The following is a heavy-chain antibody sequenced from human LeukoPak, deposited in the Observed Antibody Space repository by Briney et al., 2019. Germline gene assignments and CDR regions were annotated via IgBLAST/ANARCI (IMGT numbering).Heavy chain of an antibody. D-gene: IGHD3-16*01. CDR1: GYTFTGYD. CDR2: MNPNSGNT. Sequence: ASVKVSCKASGYTFTGYDINWVRQATGQGLEWMGWMNPNSGNTGYAQKFQGRVTMTRNTSISTAYMELSSLRSEDTAVYYCARGPRDYVWGNLPIDYWGQGTLVTVSS. V-gene: IGHV1-8*01. J-gene: IGHJ4*02. CDR3: ARGPRDYVWGNLPIDY.